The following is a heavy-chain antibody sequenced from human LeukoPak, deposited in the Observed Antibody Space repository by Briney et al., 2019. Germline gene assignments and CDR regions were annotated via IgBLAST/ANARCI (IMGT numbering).Heavy chain of an antibody. J-gene: IGHJ4*02. CDR2: INHSGST. Sequence: SETLSLTCAVYGGSFSGYYWSWMRQPPGKGLEWIGEINHSGSTNHNPSLKSRVTISIDTSKNQFSLKLSSVTAADTAVYYCARSQWLVALDYWGQGTLVTVSS. CDR3: ARSQWLVALDY. D-gene: IGHD6-19*01. V-gene: IGHV4-34*01. CDR1: GGSFSGYY.